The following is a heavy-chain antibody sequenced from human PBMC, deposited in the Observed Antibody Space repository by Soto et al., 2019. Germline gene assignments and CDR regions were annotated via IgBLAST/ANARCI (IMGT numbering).Heavy chain of an antibody. CDR1: GGSISSGRFY. J-gene: IGHJ4*02. CDR2: ISDSGSS. D-gene: IGHD3-9*01. Sequence: QVQLQESGPGLVKPSQTLTLTCTVSGGSISSGRFYWSWIRQHPGKGLEWIGHISDSGSSYYNPSLESRVTISVDTSKNQFSRNLSAVTAADTAVYFCARTTFYDVFTAYYSLFDYWGQGTMVTVSS. V-gene: IGHV4-31*03. CDR3: ARTTFYDVFTAYYSLFDY.